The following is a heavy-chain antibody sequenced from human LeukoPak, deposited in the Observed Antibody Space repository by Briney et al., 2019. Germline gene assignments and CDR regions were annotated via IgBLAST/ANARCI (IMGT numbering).Heavy chain of an antibody. Sequence: GGSLRLSCAASGFTFSSYAMSWVRQAPGKGLEWVSAISGSGGSTYYADSVKGRFTISRDNSKNTLYLQMNSLRAEDTAVYYCAKVSRGYSYGYLAAHGDAFDIWGKGTMVTVSS. CDR3: AKVSRGYSYGYLAAHGDAFDI. D-gene: IGHD5-18*01. V-gene: IGHV3-23*01. CDR2: ISGSGGST. J-gene: IGHJ3*02. CDR1: GFTFSSYA.